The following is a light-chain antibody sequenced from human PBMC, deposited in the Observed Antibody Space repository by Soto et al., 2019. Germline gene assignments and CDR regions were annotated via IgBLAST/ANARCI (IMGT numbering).Light chain of an antibody. CDR1: SSDVGAYIF. CDR3: ASFKTSRSYV. Sequence: QSALTQPASVSGSPGQSITISCTGTSSDVGAYIFVSWYQQHPGTAPKLMIYDIINRPSGVSNRSAGSKSGNTASLTISGLQAEDEADYYCASFKTSRSYVFGTGTKLTVL. V-gene: IGLV2-14*03. J-gene: IGLJ1*01. CDR2: DII.